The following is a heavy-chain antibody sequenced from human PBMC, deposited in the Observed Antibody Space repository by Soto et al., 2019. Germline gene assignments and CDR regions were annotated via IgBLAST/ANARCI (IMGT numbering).Heavy chain of an antibody. J-gene: IGHJ5*02. Sequence: GGSLRLSCAASGFTFSSYWMSWVRQAPGKGLEWVANIKQDGSEKYYVDSVKGRFTISRDNAKNSLYLQMNSLRAEDTAVYYCARDTVGYCSSTSCGVDPWGQGTLVTVSS. CDR1: GFTFSSYW. D-gene: IGHD2-2*01. CDR3: ARDTVGYCSSTSCGVDP. CDR2: IKQDGSEK. V-gene: IGHV3-7*01.